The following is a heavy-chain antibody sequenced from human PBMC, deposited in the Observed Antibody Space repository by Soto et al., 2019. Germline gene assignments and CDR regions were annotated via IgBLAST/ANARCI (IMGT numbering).Heavy chain of an antibody. J-gene: IGHJ6*02. CDR3: ARGGGYSSSWYHGYGMGV. D-gene: IGHD6-13*01. V-gene: IGHV4-34*01. CDR1: GGSFSGYY. Sequence: QVQLQQWGAGLLKPSETLSLTCAVYGGSFSGYYWSWIRQPPWKGLEWIGEINHSGSTNYNPSLKSRVTISVDTSKHQFSLKLSSVSAANTAVYYCARGGGYSSSWYHGYGMGVWGPGIPGPVS. CDR2: INHSGST.